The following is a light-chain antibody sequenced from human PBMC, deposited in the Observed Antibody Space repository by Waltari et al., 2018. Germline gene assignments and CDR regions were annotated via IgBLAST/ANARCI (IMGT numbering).Light chain of an antibody. CDR2: DVA. CDR3: SSYSTTSAVV. Sequence: QSALTQPASVSGSPGQSISVSCKGTSSDVGGYKYVSWYQHHPGKAPKLLIYDVAKRPSGVSDRFSGSKTGNTASLTSSGLRAEDEAFYYCSSYSTTSAVVVGGGTKMTVL. V-gene: IGLV2-14*03. CDR1: SSDVGGYKY. J-gene: IGLJ2*01.